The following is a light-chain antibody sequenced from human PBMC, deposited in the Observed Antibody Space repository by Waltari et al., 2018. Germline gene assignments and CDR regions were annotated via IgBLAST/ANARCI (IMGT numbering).Light chain of an antibody. V-gene: IGLV3-1*01. Sequence: SYELTQPTSVSVAPGQTASITCSGDKLGDKYACWYQQKPGPSPVLVIHQDTKRPSGIPELFSGSNSGNTATLTISGTQAIDEADYYCQAWDSSYARVFGGGTKLTVL. CDR1: KLGDKY. CDR3: QAWDSSYARV. J-gene: IGLJ2*01. CDR2: QDT.